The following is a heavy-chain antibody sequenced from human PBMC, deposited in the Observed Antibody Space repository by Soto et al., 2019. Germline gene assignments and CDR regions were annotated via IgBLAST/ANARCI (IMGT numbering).Heavy chain of an antibody. CDR2: ISGGGLNT. CDR3: AKSPDFYYYGMDV. CDR1: GFTFSAYA. J-gene: IGHJ6*02. V-gene: IGHV3-23*01. Sequence: GGSLRLSCAASGFTFSAYAMTWVRQAPGKGLEWVSSISGGGLNTYYADSVKGRFTISRDNSKNTVSLQMNSLRADDTAVYYCAKSPDFYYYGMDVWGQGTTVTVSS.